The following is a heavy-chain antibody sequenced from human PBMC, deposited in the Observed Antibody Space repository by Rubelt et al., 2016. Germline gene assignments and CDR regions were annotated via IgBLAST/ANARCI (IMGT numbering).Heavy chain of an antibody. CDR3: ARQPAGGDGRRYFDY. Sequence: EVQLVQSGPEVKRPGESLRISCKGSGYSFTSYWIGWVRQMPGKGLEWMGIIYPADSDTRYSPSFRGQVTISADRSITTAYLQLSSLRASDTAMYYCARQPAGGDGRRYFDYWDQGSLVTVSS. J-gene: IGHJ4*02. D-gene: IGHD2-21*02. CDR2: IYPADSDT. V-gene: IGHV5-51*01. CDR1: GYSFTSYW.